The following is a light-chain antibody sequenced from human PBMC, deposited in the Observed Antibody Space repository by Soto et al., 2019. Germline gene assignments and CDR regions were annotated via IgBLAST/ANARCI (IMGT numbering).Light chain of an antibody. CDR2: EVS. V-gene: IGLV2-14*01. Sequence: QSALTQPASVSGSPGQAITISCSGSSSDVGAHNFVSWYQHHPGKAPKLMIYEVSNRPSGVSNRFSRSKSGNTASLTISGLQAEDEADYYCNSYTSSNTYVFGSGTKVTVL. CDR1: SSDVGAHNF. J-gene: IGLJ1*01. CDR3: NSYTSSNTYV.